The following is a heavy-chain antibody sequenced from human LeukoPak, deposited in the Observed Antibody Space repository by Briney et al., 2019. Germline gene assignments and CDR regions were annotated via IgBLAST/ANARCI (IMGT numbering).Heavy chain of an antibody. CDR1: GFTFSRYA. D-gene: IGHD6-6*01. CDR2: ISSNGGST. V-gene: IGHV3-64D*06. CDR3: ARDRNSGSSLDI. J-gene: IGHJ3*02. Sequence: GGSLRLSCSASGFTFSRYAMHWVRQAPERGLEYVSGISSNGGSTYYADSVRGRFTISRDNSKNTLYLQMSSLRGEDTAVYYCARDRNSGSSLDIWGQGTMLTVSS.